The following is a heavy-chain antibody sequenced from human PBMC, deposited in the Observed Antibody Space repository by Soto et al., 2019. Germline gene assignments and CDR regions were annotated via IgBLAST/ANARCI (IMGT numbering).Heavy chain of an antibody. V-gene: IGHV3-23*01. CDR1: GFTFSSYV. J-gene: IGHJ4*02. CDR3: ANDRERIATRSIDY. CDR2: ISGGGVST. D-gene: IGHD6-6*01. Sequence: EVQLLESGGGLVQPGGSLRLSCAASGFTFSSYVMSWVRQAPGKGLEWVSGISGGGVSTYYADSVKGRFTISRDNSKSTLYLQMNSLRAEDTAVYYCANDRERIATRSIDYWGQGTLVIVSS.